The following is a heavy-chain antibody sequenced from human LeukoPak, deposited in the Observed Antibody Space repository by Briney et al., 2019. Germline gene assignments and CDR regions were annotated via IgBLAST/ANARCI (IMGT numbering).Heavy chain of an antibody. Sequence: SETLSLTCTVFGGSISSYYWSWIRQPPGKGLEWIWHIYYSGSTNYNPSLKSRVTISVDTSKSQFSLKLSSVTAADTAVYYCARDRVGATLGYYYYMDVWGKGTTVTVSS. CDR1: GGSISSYY. CDR2: IYYSGST. D-gene: IGHD1-26*01. J-gene: IGHJ6*03. CDR3: ARDRVGATLGYYYYMDV. V-gene: IGHV4-59*01.